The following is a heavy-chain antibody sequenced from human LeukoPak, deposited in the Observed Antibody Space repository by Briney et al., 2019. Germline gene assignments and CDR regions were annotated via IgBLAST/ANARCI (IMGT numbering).Heavy chain of an antibody. CDR2: INHSGST. J-gene: IGHJ6*03. D-gene: IGHD3-3*01. CDR3: ARATQYYDFWSGYYRAWGMDV. Sequence: SETLSLTCTVSGGSISGSSYYWSWIRQPPGKGLEWIGEINHSGSTNYNPSLKSRVTISVDTSKNQFSLKLSSVTAADTAVYYCARATQYYDFWSGYYRAWGMDVWGKGTTVTVSS. V-gene: IGHV4-39*07. CDR1: GGSISGSSYY.